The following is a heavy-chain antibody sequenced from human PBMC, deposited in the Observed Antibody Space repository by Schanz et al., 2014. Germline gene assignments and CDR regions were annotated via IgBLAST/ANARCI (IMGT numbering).Heavy chain of an antibody. V-gene: IGHV4-31*03. CDR2: ISYSGST. CDR3: ARASYRRKINFDY. J-gene: IGHJ4*02. CDR1: GGSVSSGGDY. Sequence: QVQLQESGPGLVKPSQTLSLTCTVSGGSVSSGGDYWSWIRQHPGKGLEWIGFISYSGSTYYNPALKSRVTKSIDTSKNQFSLTRNAATAADTAGYYCARASYRRKINFDYWGRGTLVTVSS. D-gene: IGHD3-10*01.